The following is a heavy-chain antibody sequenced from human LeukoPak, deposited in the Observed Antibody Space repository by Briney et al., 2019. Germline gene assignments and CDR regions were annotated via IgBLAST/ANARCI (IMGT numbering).Heavy chain of an antibody. CDR2: ISGSGGST. Sequence: GGSLRLSCAVSGITLSNYGMSWIRQAPGKGLEWVAGISGSGGSTYYADSVKGRFTISRHNPKNTLYLQMNSLRAEDTAVYYCARASDYYYYMDVWGKGTTVTVPS. J-gene: IGHJ6*03. CDR1: GITLSNYG. V-gene: IGHV3-23*01. CDR3: ARASDYYYYMDV.